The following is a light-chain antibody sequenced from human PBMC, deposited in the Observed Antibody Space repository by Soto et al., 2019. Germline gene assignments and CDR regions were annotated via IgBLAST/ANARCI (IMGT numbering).Light chain of an antibody. CDR3: CSYAGSYTHV. V-gene: IGLV2-11*01. Sequence: QSALTQPRSVSGSPGQSVTISCTGTSSDVGGYNYVSWYQQHPGKAPKLMIYDVSKRPSGVPDRFSGSKSGNTASLTISGXXXXXXXXXYCCSYAGSYTHVFGTGTK. CDR2: DVS. CDR1: SSDVGGYNY. J-gene: IGLJ1*01.